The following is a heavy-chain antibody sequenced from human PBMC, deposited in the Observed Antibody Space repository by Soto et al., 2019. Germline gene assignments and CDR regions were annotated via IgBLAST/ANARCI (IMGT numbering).Heavy chain of an antibody. Sequence: QVQLQESGPGLVKPSQTLSLTCTVSGDSISSGDHYWSWIRQPPGKGLEWIGYIYYSGATYSRQSPQCLLTISVDTSKNQYSLKLNSVTAADTDVYYCARGAYSDSSSYFDYWGQKTLVPVSS. V-gene: IGHV4-30-4*01. CDR3: ARGAYSDSSSYFDY. CDR1: GDSISSGDHY. D-gene: IGHD6-6*01. CDR2: IYYSGAT. J-gene: IGHJ4*02.